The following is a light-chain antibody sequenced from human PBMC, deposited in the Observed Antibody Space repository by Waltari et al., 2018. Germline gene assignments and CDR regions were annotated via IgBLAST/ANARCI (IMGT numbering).Light chain of an antibody. CDR1: KLGDKY. V-gene: IGLV3-1*01. J-gene: IGLJ2*01. CDR3: QAWVSSTVV. CDR2: RSN. Sequence: SYDLTQPPSVSVSPGQTASITCSGDKLGDKYTCWYHQRPGKSPVLVIYRSNKRPSGIPERFSGSNSGNTATLTISGTQAMDEGAYYCQAWVSSTVVFGGGTKLTVL.